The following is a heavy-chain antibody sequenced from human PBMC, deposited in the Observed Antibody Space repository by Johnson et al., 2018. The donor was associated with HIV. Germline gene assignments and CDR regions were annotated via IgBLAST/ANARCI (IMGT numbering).Heavy chain of an antibody. J-gene: IGHJ3*02. V-gene: IGHV3-30*03. CDR1: GFTFSNYG. CDR2: ISYDGSNK. Sequence: QVQLVESGGGVVQPGRSLRLSCSASGFTFSNYGMQWVRQAPGKGLEWVAVISYDGSNKYYADSVKGRFTISRDNSKNTLYLQMHSLRAEDTAVYYCARLRGAFDIWGQGTMVTVSS. CDR3: ARLRGAFDI.